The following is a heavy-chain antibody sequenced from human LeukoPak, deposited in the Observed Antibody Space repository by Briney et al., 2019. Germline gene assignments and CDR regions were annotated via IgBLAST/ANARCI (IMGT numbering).Heavy chain of an antibody. CDR1: GYSISSGYY. CDR3: APGGEEYSSSWTHWIPYSQH. V-gene: IGHV4-38-2*01. CDR2: IYHSGST. D-gene: IGHD6-13*01. J-gene: IGHJ1*01. Sequence: SETLSLTCAVSGYSISSGYYWGWIRQPPGKGLEWIGSIYHSGSTYYNPSLKSRVTISVDTSKNQFSLKLSSVTAADTAVYYCAPGGEEYSSSWTHWIPYSQHWAQGTLVTVSS.